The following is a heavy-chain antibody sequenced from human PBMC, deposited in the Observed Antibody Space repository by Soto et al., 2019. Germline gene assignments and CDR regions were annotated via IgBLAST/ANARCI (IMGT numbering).Heavy chain of an antibody. V-gene: IGHV3-7*01. J-gene: IGHJ6*02. CDR2: IKQDGSEK. D-gene: IGHD2-2*01. CDR1: GFTFSSYW. CDR3: ARLVEQHYYYYGMDV. Sequence: GSLRLTCAASGFTFSSYWMSWVRQAPGKGLEWVANIKQDGSEKYYVDSVKGRFTISRDNAKNSLYLQMNSLRAEDTAVYYCARLVEQHYYYYGMDVWGQGTTVTVSS.